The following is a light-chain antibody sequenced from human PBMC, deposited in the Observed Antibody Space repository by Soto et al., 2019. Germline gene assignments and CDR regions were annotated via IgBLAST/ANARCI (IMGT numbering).Light chain of an antibody. J-gene: IGKJ5*01. CDR2: GAS. Sequence: EIGLTQSACTLSLSPGERATLSCRASQSVSSSYLAWYQQKPGQAPRLLIYGASSRATGIPDRFSGSGSGADFTLTISRLEPEDFAVYYCQQYGSKITFGQGTRLEIK. V-gene: IGKV3-20*01. CDR1: QSVSSSY. CDR3: QQYGSKIT.